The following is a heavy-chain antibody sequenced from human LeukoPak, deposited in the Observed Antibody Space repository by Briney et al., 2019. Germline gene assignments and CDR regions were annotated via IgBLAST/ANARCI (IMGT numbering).Heavy chain of an antibody. CDR2: VYKDGDT. Sequence: SETLSLTCTVSGGSVNTYYWSWIRQPPGKGLEWICYVYKDGDTNSNPSLKSRVAILVDTSKNQFSLKLSSVTAADTAVYYCARGSFNILTGYDPRPDYWGQGTLVLVSS. CDR3: ARGSFNILTGYDPRPDY. J-gene: IGHJ4*02. CDR1: GGSVNTYY. V-gene: IGHV4-59*02. D-gene: IGHD3-9*01.